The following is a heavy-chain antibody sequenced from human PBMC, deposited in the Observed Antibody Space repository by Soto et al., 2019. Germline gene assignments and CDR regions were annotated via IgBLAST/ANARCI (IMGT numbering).Heavy chain of an antibody. CDR3: ARLPTQATVTAIDY. D-gene: IGHD4-17*01. J-gene: IGHJ4*02. Sequence: LSLTCAVSGGSIISGGYSLSWIRQPPGKGLEWIGYIYHSGSTYYNPSLKSRVTISVDRSKNQFSLKLSSVTAADTAVYYCARLPTQATVTAIDYWGQGTLVTVSS. V-gene: IGHV4-30-2*01. CDR1: GGSIISGGYS. CDR2: IYHSGST.